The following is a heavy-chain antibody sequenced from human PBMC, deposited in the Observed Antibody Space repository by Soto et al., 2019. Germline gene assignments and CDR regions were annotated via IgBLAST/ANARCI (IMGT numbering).Heavy chain of an antibody. CDR2: ISGSGGST. J-gene: IGHJ4*02. D-gene: IGHD6-13*01. V-gene: IGHV3-23*01. CDR3: AKVLAAPSTSPFDC. Sequence: EAQLLESGGGLVQPGGSLRLSCAASGFSFSTYDMSWVRQAPGKGLEWVSFISGSGGSTYYADFLKGPFTISRDNSRNTMYVQMRSLGAEDTAIYYCAKVLAAPSTSPFDCWGQGTLVTVSS. CDR1: GFSFSTYD.